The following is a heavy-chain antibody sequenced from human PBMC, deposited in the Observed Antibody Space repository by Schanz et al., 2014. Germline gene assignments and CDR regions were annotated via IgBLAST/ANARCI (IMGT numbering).Heavy chain of an antibody. J-gene: IGHJ3*02. CDR1: GFSFSSYA. Sequence: EVQLLESGGGLVEPGGSLRLSCAASGFSFSSYAMSWVRQAPGKGLEWVSALSEGGGGTHYADSVRGRFTISRDNAKNSLYLEMNSLRAEDTALYYCAKGRFGELSAFDIWGQGTMVTVSS. D-gene: IGHD3-10*01. CDR2: LSEGGGGT. V-gene: IGHV3-23*01. CDR3: AKGRFGELSAFDI.